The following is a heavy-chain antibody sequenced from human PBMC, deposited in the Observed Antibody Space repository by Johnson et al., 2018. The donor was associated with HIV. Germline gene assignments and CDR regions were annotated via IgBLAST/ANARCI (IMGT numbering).Heavy chain of an antibody. CDR2: IKQDGSEK. V-gene: IGHV3-7*01. CDR3: AREAGYYDSSGYSDAFDI. J-gene: IGHJ3*02. CDR1: GFTFSSYW. D-gene: IGHD3-22*01. Sequence: VQLVESGGGLVQPGGSLRLSCAASGFTFSSYWMSWVRQASGKGLEWVANIKQDGSEKYYVDSVKGRFTISRDNAKNSLYLQMNSLRAEDTAVYYCAREAGYYDSSGYSDAFDIWGQGTMVTVSS.